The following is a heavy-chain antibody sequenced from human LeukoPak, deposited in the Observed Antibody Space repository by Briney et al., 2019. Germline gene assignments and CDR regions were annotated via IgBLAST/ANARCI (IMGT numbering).Heavy chain of an antibody. CDR3: ARDHVILKYGSSWFPANWFDP. CDR2: INPNSGGT. J-gene: IGHJ5*02. V-gene: IGHV1-2*02. CDR1: GYTFTDYY. D-gene: IGHD6-13*01. Sequence: GASVKVSCEASGYTFTDYYIHWVRQAPGQGLEWPGWINPNSGGTNYAQSFQGRITMTRDTSISTAYMELSRLRSDDTAVYYCARDHVILKYGSSWFPANWFDPWGQGTLVTVSS.